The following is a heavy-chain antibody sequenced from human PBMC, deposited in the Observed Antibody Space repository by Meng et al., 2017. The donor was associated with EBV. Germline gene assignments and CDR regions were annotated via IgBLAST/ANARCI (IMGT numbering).Heavy chain of an antibody. CDR1: GGTFSSYA. V-gene: IGHV1-69*01. CDR2: IIPIFGTA. J-gene: IGHJ5*02. CDR3: AIAWGGTANWFEA. Sequence: QVQLVQSGAEVKXPXSSVKVSCKTSGGTFSSYAISWVRQAPGPGLEWMGGIIPIFGTANYAQKFQGRVTITADESTSTAYMELSSLRTEDTDVYYCAIAWGGTANWFEAWGQGTLVTVSS. D-gene: IGHD1/OR15-1a*01.